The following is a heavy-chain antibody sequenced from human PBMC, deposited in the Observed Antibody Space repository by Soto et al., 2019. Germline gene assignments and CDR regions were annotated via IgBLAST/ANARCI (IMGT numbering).Heavy chain of an antibody. Sequence: ASVKVSCKASGGTFSSYAISWVRQAPGQGLEWMGGIIPIFGTANYAQKFQGRVTITADESTSTAYMELSSLRSEDTAVYYCARAHSGYDTPPYYYYGMDVWGQGTTVTVSS. D-gene: IGHD5-12*01. CDR2: IIPIFGTA. CDR3: ARAHSGYDTPPYYYYGMDV. CDR1: GGTFSSYA. V-gene: IGHV1-69*13. J-gene: IGHJ6*02.